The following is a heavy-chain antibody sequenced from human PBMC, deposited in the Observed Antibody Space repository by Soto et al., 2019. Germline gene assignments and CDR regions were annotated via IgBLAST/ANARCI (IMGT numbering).Heavy chain of an antibody. V-gene: IGHV1-18*04. D-gene: IGHD2-15*01. CDR3: ARDLEALIYCGGRICHPPSYYYGMEV. Sequence: ASVKLSFKASGYTFTSYGISWVRQARGQGLEWMGWISAYNGNTNYAQEFQGRVTMTRDTSTRTVYMELSSLRSEDTAVYYCARDLEALIYCGGRICHPPSYYYGMEVWGQGTTVTVSS. CDR1: GYTFTSYG. CDR2: ISAYNGNT. J-gene: IGHJ6*02.